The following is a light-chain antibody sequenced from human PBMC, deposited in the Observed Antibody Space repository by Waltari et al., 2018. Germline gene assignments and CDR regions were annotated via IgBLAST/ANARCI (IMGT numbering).Light chain of an antibody. CDR1: QSVNSN. J-gene: IGKJ1*01. V-gene: IGKV3-15*01. Sequence: EIVLTQSPATLSVSPGERATLSCRASQSVNSNLAWYQQKPGQAPRLLIYGASTRATGVPARFSGSGSGTDFTLTISSLQSEDFAVYYCQQYNNWPPGRTFGQGTKVEI. CDR2: GAS. CDR3: QQYNNWPPGRT.